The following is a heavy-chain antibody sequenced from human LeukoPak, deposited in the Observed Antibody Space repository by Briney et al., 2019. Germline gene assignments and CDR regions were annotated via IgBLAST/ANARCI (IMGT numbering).Heavy chain of an antibody. CDR1: GGSISGWY. CDR2: IYYSGST. CDR3: ARDRGSSDDAFDI. J-gene: IGHJ3*02. D-gene: IGHD1-26*01. V-gene: IGHV4-39*07. Sequence: PSETLSLTCTVSGGSISGWYWSWIRQPPGKGLEWIGSIYYSGSTYYNPSLKSRVTISVDTSKNQFSLKLSSVTAADTAVYYCARDRGSSDDAFDIWGQGTMVTVSS.